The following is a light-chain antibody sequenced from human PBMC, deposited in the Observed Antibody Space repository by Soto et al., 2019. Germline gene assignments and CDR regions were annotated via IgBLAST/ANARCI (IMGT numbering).Light chain of an antibody. V-gene: IGLV2-23*01. J-gene: IGLJ2*01. CDR1: SSDVGIYNL. CDR2: EGS. CDR3: CSYAGSRTLV. Sequence: QSVLTQPASVSGSPGQSISISCTGTSSDVGIYNLVSWYQYHPGKAPKLIVYEGSKRPSGVSHRFSGSKSGNTASLTISGLQAEDEADYYCCSYAGSRTLVFGGGTKLTVL.